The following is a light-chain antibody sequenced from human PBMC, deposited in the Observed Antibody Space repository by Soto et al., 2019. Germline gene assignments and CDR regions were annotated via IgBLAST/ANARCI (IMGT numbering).Light chain of an antibody. V-gene: IGKV4-1*01. J-gene: IGKJ1*01. CDR1: QSVLYSSNNKNY. Sequence: DIVMTSSPDSLAVSMGERATINCKSSQSVLYSSNNKNYLAWYQQKPGQPPKLLIYWASTRESGVPDRFSGSGSGTDFTLTISSLQAEDVAVYYCQQYYSTPRTFGQGTKV. CDR2: WAS. CDR3: QQYYSTPRT.